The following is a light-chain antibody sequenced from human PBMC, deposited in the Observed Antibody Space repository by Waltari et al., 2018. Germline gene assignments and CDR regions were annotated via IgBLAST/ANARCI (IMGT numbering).Light chain of an antibody. Sequence: QSALTQPVSVSGSPGQSIAISCTGTSSDVGGYDYVFWYQQHPGTVPKLIVYDVSARPSGVSNRFSGSKSGNTASLTISGLQAEDEADYYCTSFTSSRTYVFGTGTKVTVL. CDR3: TSFTSSRTYV. J-gene: IGLJ1*01. CDR1: SSDVGGYDY. V-gene: IGLV2-14*03. CDR2: DVS.